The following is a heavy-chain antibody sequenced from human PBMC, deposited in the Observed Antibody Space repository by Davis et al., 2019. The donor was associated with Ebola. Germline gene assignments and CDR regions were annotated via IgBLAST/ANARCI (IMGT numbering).Heavy chain of an antibody. J-gene: IGHJ6*02. CDR1: GFTSSSYW. CDR2: IKTDGSST. D-gene: IGHD3-3*01. CDR3: ESDLKQVATIFGVGYYYYGMDV. V-gene: IGHV3-74*01. Sequence: HTGGSLRLSCAASGFTSSSYWMHWVRQGPGKGLMWVSRIKTDGSSTNHADSVKGRFTISRDTAKNSLYLQMNSLRAEETAVYYWESDLKQVATIFGVGYYYYGMDVWGQGTTVTVSS.